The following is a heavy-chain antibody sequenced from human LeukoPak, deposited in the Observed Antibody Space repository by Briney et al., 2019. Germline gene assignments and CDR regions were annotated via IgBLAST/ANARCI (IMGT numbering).Heavy chain of an antibody. CDR2: IIPIFGTA. CDR3: ARVLASSGWYSEGTYYFDY. D-gene: IGHD6-19*01. V-gene: IGHV1-69*13. CDR1: GGTFSSYA. J-gene: IGHJ4*02. Sequence: GASVKVSCKASGGTFSSYAISWVRQAPGQGPEWMGGIIPIFGTANYAQKFQGRVTITADESTSTAYMELSSLRSEDTAVYYCARVLASSGWYSEGTYYFDYWGQGTLVTVSS.